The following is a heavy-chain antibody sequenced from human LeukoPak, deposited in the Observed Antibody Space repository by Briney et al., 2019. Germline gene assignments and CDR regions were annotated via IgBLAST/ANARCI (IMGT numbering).Heavy chain of an antibody. D-gene: IGHD1-1*01. V-gene: IGHV4-39*01. CDR3: ARHMYNWNANFFDY. CDR1: GGSISSSSYY. J-gene: IGHJ4*02. CDR2: IYYIVST. Sequence: PSETLSLTCTVAGGSISSSSYYWGWIRQPPVKGLEGFGSIYYIVSTYYNPSPKSRVTISVHTSKTQFSLKLSSVTAADTAVYYCARHMYNWNANFFDYWGQGTLVTVSS.